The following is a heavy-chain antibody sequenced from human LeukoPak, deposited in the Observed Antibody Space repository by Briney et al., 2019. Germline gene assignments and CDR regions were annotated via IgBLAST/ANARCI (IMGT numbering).Heavy chain of an antibody. CDR3: ARERKSGGSSEIVF. Sequence: PGGSLRLSCAASGFTFSNYWVHWVRQAPGKGLVWVSRINRDGSTTNYADSVKGRFTVSRDNAKNTLNLQMNSLRAEDTAVYYCARERKSGGSSEIVFWVQGTL. CDR1: GFTFSNYW. V-gene: IGHV3-74*01. CDR2: INRDGSTT. D-gene: IGHD2-15*01. J-gene: IGHJ4*02.